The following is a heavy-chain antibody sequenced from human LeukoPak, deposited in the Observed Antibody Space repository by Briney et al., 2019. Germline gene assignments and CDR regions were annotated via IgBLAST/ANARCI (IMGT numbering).Heavy chain of an antibody. CDR2: MNPNSGNT. J-gene: IGHJ6*03. Sequence: ASVKVSCKASGYTFTSYDINWVRQATGQGLEWMGWMNPNSGNTGYAQKFQGRVTITRNTSISTAYMELSSLRSEDTAVYYCARANYDFWSGYWNYYYYYMDVWGKGTTVTVSS. CDR3: ARANYDFWSGYWNYYYYYMDV. V-gene: IGHV1-8*03. D-gene: IGHD3-3*01. CDR1: GYTFTSYD.